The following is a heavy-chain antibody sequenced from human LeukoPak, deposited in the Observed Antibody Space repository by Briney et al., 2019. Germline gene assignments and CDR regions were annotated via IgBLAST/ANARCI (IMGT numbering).Heavy chain of an antibody. CDR3: ARNLSSSGYFAY. J-gene: IGHJ4*02. Sequence: GGSLRLSCAASGFTFSSYSMNWVRQAPGKGLEWVSSISSSSSYIYYADSVKGRFTISRDNAKNSLYLQMNSLRAEDTAVYYCARNLSSSGYFAYGGKEPLVPVSS. D-gene: IGHD6-13*01. CDR1: GFTFSSYS. V-gene: IGHV3-21*01. CDR2: ISSSSSYI.